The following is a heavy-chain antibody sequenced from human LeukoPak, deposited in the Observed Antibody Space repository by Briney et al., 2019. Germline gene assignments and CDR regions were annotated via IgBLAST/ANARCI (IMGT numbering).Heavy chain of an antibody. J-gene: IGHJ5*02. CDR1: GGSISNYY. D-gene: IGHD5-24*01. CDR2: IYYSGST. Sequence: SETLSLTCTVSGGSISNYYWSWIRQPPGKGLEWSGYIYYSGSTNYNPSLKSRVTISVDTSKNQFSLKASSVTAADTAVYYCARHTAEKYNWFDRWGQGTLVTVSS. CDR3: ARHTAEKYNWFDR. V-gene: IGHV4-59*08.